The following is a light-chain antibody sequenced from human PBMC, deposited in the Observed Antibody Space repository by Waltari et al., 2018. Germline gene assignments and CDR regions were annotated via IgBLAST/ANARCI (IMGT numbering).Light chain of an antibody. Sequence: QSVLTQPPSASGTPGQRVTISCSRSSSNIGHNYVYWYQQIPGTAPKLLIYRNKQRPAGVPDRFSGSKSGTSASLAISGLRSEDEADYYCAAWDDSLSGAVFGGGTQLTVL. CDR3: AAWDDSLSGAV. CDR1: SSNIGHNY. J-gene: IGLJ7*01. V-gene: IGLV1-47*01. CDR2: RNK.